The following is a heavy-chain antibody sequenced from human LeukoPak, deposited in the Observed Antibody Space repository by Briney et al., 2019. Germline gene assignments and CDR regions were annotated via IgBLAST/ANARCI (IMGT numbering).Heavy chain of an antibody. CDR2: MNPDGTPG. CDR1: GFTFSSSW. D-gene: IGHD1-26*01. V-gene: IGHV3-7*01. CDR3: ARDVGWGATDY. J-gene: IGHJ4*02. Sequence: WGSLRLSCAVSGFTFSSSWMTWVRQAPGKGLEWVANMNPDGTPGFYVDSVKGRFTISRDNAETSLYLQLNSLRVDDTAVYYCARDVGWGATDYWGQGTLVTVSS.